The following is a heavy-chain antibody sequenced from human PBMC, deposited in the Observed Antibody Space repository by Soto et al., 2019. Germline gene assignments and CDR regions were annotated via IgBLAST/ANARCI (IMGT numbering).Heavy chain of an antibody. J-gene: IGHJ4*02. D-gene: IGHD6-19*01. Sequence: QVQLQESGPGLVKPSGTLSLTCAVSGDSVSSPYYWCWVRQPPGKGLEWIGEVFHTGTTSYNPSLRSRVTISMDKANNLFSLALSSVTAADTAVYYCARSAGWYAVHSWRPGTLVIVSS. CDR3: ARSAGWYAVHS. CDR2: VFHTGTT. CDR1: GDSVSSPYY. V-gene: IGHV4-4*02.